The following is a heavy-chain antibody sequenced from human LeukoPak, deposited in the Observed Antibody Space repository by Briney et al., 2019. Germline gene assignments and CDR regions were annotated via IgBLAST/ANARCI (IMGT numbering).Heavy chain of an antibody. CDR3: ARVLGYSGYDPDDYFDC. D-gene: IGHD5-12*01. V-gene: IGHV3-7*01. CDR1: GFTFSSDD. CDR2: IKQDGSEK. J-gene: IGHJ4*02. Sequence: PGGSLRLSCAASGFTFSSDDMNWVRQAPGKGLEWVANIKQDGSEKYYVDSVKGRFTISRDNAKNSLYLQMNSLRAEDTAVYYCARVLGYSGYDPDDYFDCWGQGTLVTVSS.